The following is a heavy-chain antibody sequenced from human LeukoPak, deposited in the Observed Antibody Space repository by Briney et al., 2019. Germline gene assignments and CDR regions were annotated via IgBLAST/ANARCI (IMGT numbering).Heavy chain of an antibody. V-gene: IGHV4-59*11. D-gene: IGHD5-18*01. CDR2: MYDSEST. Sequence: LETLSLTCTGSGVSISRHSWSWIQQPPGKGLEWMAYMYDSESTKDNPSLKSRITLSADTSKNQFSLRLSSVTAADTAVYYCATIKRGYIYGYFDFWGQGILVTVSS. CDR1: GVSISRHS. J-gene: IGHJ4*02. CDR3: ATIKRGYIYGYFDF.